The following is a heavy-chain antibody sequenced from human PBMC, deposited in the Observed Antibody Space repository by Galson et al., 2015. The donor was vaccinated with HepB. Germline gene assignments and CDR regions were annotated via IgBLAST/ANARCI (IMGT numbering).Heavy chain of an antibody. CDR3: ASLRGADPLGFDY. V-gene: IGHV5-51*01. Sequence: QSGAEVKKPGESLKISCKGSGYSFTSNWIGWVRRMPGKGLELMGIIYPGDSDTRYSPSFQGQVTISADKSISTAYLQWSSLRASDTAMYYCASLRGADPLGFDYWGQGTLVTVSS. D-gene: IGHD3-16*01. J-gene: IGHJ4*02. CDR2: IYPGDSDT. CDR1: GYSFTSNW.